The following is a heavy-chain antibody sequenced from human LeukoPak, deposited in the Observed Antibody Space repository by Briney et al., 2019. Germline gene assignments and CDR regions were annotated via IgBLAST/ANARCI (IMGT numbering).Heavy chain of an antibody. CDR1: GFTFSSYA. CDR2: ISSNGVNT. J-gene: IGHJ3*02. CDR3: AMGATYVEAFDI. D-gene: IGHD1-26*01. Sequence: GRSLRLSCAASGFTFSSYAMNWVRQAPGKGLEYVSSISSNGVNTYYANPVKGRFTISRDNSRNALYLQMGSLRAEDMAVYYCAMGATYVEAFDIWGQGTMVTVSS. V-gene: IGHV3-64*01.